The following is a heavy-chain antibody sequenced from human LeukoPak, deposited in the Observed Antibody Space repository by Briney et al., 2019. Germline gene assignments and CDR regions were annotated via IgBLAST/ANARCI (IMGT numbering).Heavy chain of an antibody. CDR2: INPNSGGT. Sequence: ASVKVSCKASGYTFTGYYMHWVRQAPGQGLEWMGWINPNSGGTNYAQKFQGRVTMTRDTSISTAYMELSRLRSDDTAVYYCARVVDSGSLRTGGAFDIWGQGTMVTVSS. CDR1: GYTFTGYY. CDR3: ARVVDSGSLRTGGAFDI. D-gene: IGHD1-26*01. V-gene: IGHV1-2*02. J-gene: IGHJ3*02.